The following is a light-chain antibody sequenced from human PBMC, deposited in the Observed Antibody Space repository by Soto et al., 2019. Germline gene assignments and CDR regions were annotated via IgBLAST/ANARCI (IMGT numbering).Light chain of an antibody. Sequence: QSVLTQPRSVSGSPGQSVTISCTGTSSDVGGYKYVSWYQQHPGQVPKLMIYDVTKRPSGVPDRFSGSKSGNTASLTISGLQAEDEADYYCCSYAGGFTPHVFGTGTKLTVL. V-gene: IGLV2-11*01. CDR1: SSDVGGYKY. J-gene: IGLJ1*01. CDR3: CSYAGGFTPHV. CDR2: DVT.